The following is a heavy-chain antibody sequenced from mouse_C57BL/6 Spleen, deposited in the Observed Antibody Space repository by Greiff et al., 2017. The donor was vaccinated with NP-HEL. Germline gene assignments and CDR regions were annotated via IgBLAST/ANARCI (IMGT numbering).Heavy chain of an antibody. D-gene: IGHD2-2*01. CDR2: IYPGSGNT. CDR1: GYTFTDYY. V-gene: IGHV1-76*01. J-gene: IGHJ2*01. Sequence: QVQLQQSGAELVRPGASVKLSCKASGYTFTDYYINWVKQRPGQGLEWIARIYPGSGNTYYNEKFKGKATLTAEKSSSTAYMQLSSLTSEDSAVYFCARDGYDGGYYFDYWGQGTTLTVSS. CDR3: ARDGYDGGYYFDY.